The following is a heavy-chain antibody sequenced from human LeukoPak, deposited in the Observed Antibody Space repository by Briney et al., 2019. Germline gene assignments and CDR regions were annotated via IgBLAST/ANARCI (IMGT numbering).Heavy chain of an antibody. CDR2: MQDTGNN. CDR1: GGSISTYH. V-gene: IGHV4-59*01. D-gene: IGHD5-18*01. CDR3: ARDKEHSYGRYFDF. J-gene: IGHJ4*02. Sequence: SETLSLTCTVSGGSISTYHWNWIRKSPGQGLEWIGFMQDTGNNNYNPSLRSRVTMFTVTSKNQFSLELSSVTAADTAVYYCARDKEHSYGRYFDFWGQGISVTVSS.